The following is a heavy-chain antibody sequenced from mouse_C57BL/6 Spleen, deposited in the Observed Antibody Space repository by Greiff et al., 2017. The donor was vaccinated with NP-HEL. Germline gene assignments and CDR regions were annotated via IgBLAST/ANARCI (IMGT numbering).Heavy chain of an antibody. J-gene: IGHJ2*01. CDR3: ARRINYYGSSYGY. Sequence: QVQLQQPGAELVKPGASVKLSCKASGYTFTSYWMQWVKQRPGQGLEWIGEIDPSDSYTNYNQKFKGKATLTVDTSSSTAYMQLSSLTSEDSAVYYCARRINYYGSSYGYWGQGTTLTVSS. V-gene: IGHV1-50*01. CDR1: GYTFTSYW. CDR2: IDPSDSYT. D-gene: IGHD1-1*01.